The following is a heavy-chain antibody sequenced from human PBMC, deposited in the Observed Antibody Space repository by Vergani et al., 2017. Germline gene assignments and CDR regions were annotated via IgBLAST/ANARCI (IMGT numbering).Heavy chain of an antibody. D-gene: IGHD4-11*01. CDR3: AKDRAYSNPQDPFDY. CDR2: ISSSSSTI. V-gene: IGHV3-48*02. Sequence: EVQLVESGGGLVQPGGSLRLSCAASGFTFSSYSMNWVRQAPGKGLEWVSYISSSSSTIYYADSVKGRFTISRDNAKNSLYLQMNSLRDEDTAVYYCAKDRAYSNPQDPFDYWGQGTLVTVSS. CDR1: GFTFSSYS. J-gene: IGHJ4*02.